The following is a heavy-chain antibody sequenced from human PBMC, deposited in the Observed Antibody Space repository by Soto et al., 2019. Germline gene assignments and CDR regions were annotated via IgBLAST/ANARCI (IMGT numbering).Heavy chain of an antibody. D-gene: IGHD2-2*01. J-gene: IGHJ6*03. Sequence: ASVKVSCKASGYTFTSYDINWVRQATGQGLEWMGWMNPNSGNTGYAQKFQGRVTMTRNTSISTAYMELSSLRSEDTAVYYCARGRVVVVPAAIPYYHYYMDVWGKGTTVTVSS. CDR3: ARGRVVVVPAAIPYYHYYMDV. CDR1: GYTFTSYD. V-gene: IGHV1-8*01. CDR2: MNPNSGNT.